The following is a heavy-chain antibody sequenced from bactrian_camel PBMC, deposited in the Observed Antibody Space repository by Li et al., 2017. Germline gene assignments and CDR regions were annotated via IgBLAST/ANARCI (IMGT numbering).Heavy chain of an antibody. Sequence: HVQLVESGGGSVHAGESLRLSCEYTGLEYNTFCMTWFRQVPGKEREGVAAMYTTRFTTYSDSVKGRFTISKDNAKNTLYLQLNSMKSEDTAMYYCVKIAYGNNWFDSWGQGTQVTVS. V-gene: IGHV3S1*01. D-gene: IGHD6*01. CDR2: MYTTRFT. CDR1: GLEYNTFC. J-gene: IGHJ4*01. CDR3: VKIAYGNNWFDS.